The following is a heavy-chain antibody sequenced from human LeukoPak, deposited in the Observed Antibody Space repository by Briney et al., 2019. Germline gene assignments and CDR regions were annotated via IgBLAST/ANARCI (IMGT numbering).Heavy chain of an antibody. CDR1: GYTFTSYY. Sequence: ASVKVSCKASGYTFTSYYMHWVRQAPGQGLEWMGIINPSGGSTSYAQKFRGRVTMTRDTSTSTVYMELSSLRSEDTAVYYCANTYYYDSSGYYALDYWGQGTLVTVSS. J-gene: IGHJ4*02. CDR2: INPSGGST. D-gene: IGHD3-22*01. V-gene: IGHV1-46*01. CDR3: ANTYYYDSSGYYALDY.